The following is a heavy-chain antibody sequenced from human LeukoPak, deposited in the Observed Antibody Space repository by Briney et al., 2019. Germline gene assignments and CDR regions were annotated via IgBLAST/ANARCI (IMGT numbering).Heavy chain of an antibody. Sequence: PGGSLRLSCAASGFTFSSYSMNWVRQAPGKGLEWVSSISSSSSYIYYADSVKGRFTISRDKSKNTLYLQMNSLRAEDTAVYYCAKDRGDLPPYFDYWGQGTLVTVSS. CDR2: ISSSSSYI. J-gene: IGHJ4*02. D-gene: IGHD2-21*02. CDR1: GFTFSSYS. CDR3: AKDRGDLPPYFDY. V-gene: IGHV3-21*01.